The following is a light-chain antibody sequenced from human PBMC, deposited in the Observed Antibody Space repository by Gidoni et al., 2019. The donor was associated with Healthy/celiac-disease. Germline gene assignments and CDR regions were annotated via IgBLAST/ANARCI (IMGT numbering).Light chain of an antibody. CDR2: DAS. J-gene: IGKJ1*01. V-gene: IGKV3-11*01. CDR3: QQRSNWPQ. Sequence: EIVLTQSPATLSLSPGERATLSCRASQSVSSYLAWYQQKPGQAPRLLIYDASNRATGIPARFSGSGSGTDFTLTISSLEPEDFAVYYGQQRSNWPQFGQGTKVEIK. CDR1: QSVSSY.